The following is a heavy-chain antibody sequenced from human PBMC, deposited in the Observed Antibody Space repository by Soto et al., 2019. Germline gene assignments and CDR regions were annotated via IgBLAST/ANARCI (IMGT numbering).Heavy chain of an antibody. Sequence: SETLSLTCTVSGGSISSYYWSWIRQPAGKGLEWIGRIYTSGSTNYNPSLKSRVTMSVDTSKNQFSLKLSSVTAADTAVYYCARANCGGDCYSVAWFDPWGQGTLVTVSS. CDR3: ARANCGGDCYSVAWFDP. V-gene: IGHV4-4*07. J-gene: IGHJ5*02. D-gene: IGHD2-21*02. CDR1: GGSISSYY. CDR2: IYTSGST.